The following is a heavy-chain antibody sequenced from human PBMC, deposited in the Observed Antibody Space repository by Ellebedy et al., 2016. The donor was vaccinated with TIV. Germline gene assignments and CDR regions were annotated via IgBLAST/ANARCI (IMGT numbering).Heavy chain of an antibody. CDR1: GGSFNGSY. CDR2: INHSVST. D-gene: IGHD5-18*01. Sequence: MPSETLSLTCAVYGGSFNGSYCSWIRQPPGKGLEWIEEINHSVSTNYNPSLKSRVTISVDTSKNQFSLNLRSVTAADTAVYYCARGRLRGYNYGQTYYFDYWGQGTLVTVSS. V-gene: IGHV4-34*01. CDR3: ARGRLRGYNYGQTYYFDY. J-gene: IGHJ4*02.